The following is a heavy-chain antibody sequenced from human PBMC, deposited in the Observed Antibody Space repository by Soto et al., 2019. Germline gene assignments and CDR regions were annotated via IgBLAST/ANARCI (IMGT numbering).Heavy chain of an antibody. CDR2: MNPNSGNT. CDR1: GYTFTSYD. J-gene: IGHJ4*02. CDR3: ARELTMIVDN. Sequence: QVQLVQSGAEVKKPGASVKVSYKASGYTFTSYDVNWVRQATGQGLEWMGWMNPNSGNTGYAQKFQGRVTMTRNTSISTAYMELSGLRSEATAVYYCARELTMIVDNWGQGTLVAVSS. D-gene: IGHD3-22*01. V-gene: IGHV1-8*01.